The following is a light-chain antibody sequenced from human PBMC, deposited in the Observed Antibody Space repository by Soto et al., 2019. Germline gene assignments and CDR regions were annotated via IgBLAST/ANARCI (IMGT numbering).Light chain of an antibody. Sequence: EIVLTQSPGTLSLSPGERATLSCRASQSVRSSYLAWYQQKPGQTPRLLIYDASTRATGIPTRFSGSGSGTDFTLTISSLQSEDFAVYYCQQYNNWPWTFGQGTKVDIK. CDR1: QSVRSSY. J-gene: IGKJ1*01. V-gene: IGKV3-15*01. CDR2: DAS. CDR3: QQYNNWPWT.